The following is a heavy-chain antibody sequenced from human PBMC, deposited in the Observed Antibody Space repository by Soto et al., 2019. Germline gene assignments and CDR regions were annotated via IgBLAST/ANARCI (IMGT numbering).Heavy chain of an antibody. CDR1: GYTFTSYG. V-gene: IGHV1-18*01. CDR2: ISAYNGNT. D-gene: IGHD3-22*01. CDR3: ARPFLRDSSGYYYYDAFDI. J-gene: IGHJ3*02. Sequence: ASVKVSCKASGYTFTSYGISWVRQAPGQGLEWMGWISAYNGNTNYAQKLQGRVTMTTDTSTSTAYMELRSLRSDDTAVYYCARPFLRDSSGYYYYDAFDIWGQGTMVTVSS.